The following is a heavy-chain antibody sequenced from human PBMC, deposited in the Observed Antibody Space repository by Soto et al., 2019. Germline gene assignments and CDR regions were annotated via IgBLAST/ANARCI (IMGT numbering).Heavy chain of an antibody. Sequence: SETLSLTCAVYGGSFSGYYWSWIRQPPGKGLEWIGEINHNGSTNDNPSLKSRVTISVDTSKNQFSLKLSSVTAADTAVYYCARGISQGSGSHSNWFDPWGPGTLVTVSS. D-gene: IGHD3-10*01. CDR1: GGSFSGYY. CDR2: INHNGST. J-gene: IGHJ5*02. V-gene: IGHV4-34*01. CDR3: ARGISQGSGSHSNWFDP.